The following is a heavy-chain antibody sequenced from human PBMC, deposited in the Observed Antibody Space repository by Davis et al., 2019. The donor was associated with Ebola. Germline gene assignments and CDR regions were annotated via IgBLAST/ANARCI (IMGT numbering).Heavy chain of an antibody. V-gene: IGHV3-23*01. D-gene: IGHD2-15*01. CDR2: ICGSGGST. Sequence: GESLKISCAASGFTFSNYAMSWVRQAPGKGLEWVSAICGSGGSTYYADSVKGRFTISRDNSKNTLYLQMNSLRAEDTAVYYCAKPGRLVVAATFDYWGQGTLVTVSS. CDR3: AKPGRLVVAATFDY. CDR1: GFTFSNYA. J-gene: IGHJ4*02.